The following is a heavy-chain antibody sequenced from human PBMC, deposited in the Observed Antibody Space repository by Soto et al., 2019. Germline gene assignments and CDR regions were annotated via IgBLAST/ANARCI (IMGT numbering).Heavy chain of an antibody. CDR1: GFTFRSYG. CDR3: AKDSGGGMDV. V-gene: IGHV3-30*18. J-gene: IGHJ6*02. CDR2: ISYDGSEK. D-gene: IGHD1-26*01. Sequence: GGSLRLSCAASGFTFRSYGMHWVRQAPGKGLEWVAVISYDGSEKYYADSVRGRFTISRDNAKNTLYLQMNSLRPEDTAVHYCAKDSGGGMDVWGQGTTVTVSS.